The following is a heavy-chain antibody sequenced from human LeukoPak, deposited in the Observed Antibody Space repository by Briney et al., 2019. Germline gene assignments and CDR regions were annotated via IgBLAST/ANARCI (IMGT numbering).Heavy chain of an antibody. CDR2: IGYDGSNK. D-gene: IGHD2-15*01. V-gene: IGHV3-30*02. CDR1: GFTFSSYG. Sequence: GRSLRLSCAASGFTFSSYGMHWVRQAPGKGLEWVAFIGYDGSNKYYADSVKGRFTISRDNSKNTLYLQMNSLRAEDTAVYYCAKQQSKSVDISVYDYWGQGTLVTYSS. CDR3: AKQQSKSVDISVYDY. J-gene: IGHJ4*02.